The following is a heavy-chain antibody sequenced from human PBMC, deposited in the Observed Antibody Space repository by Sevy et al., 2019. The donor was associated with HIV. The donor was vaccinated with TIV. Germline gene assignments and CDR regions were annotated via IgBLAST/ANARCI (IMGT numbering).Heavy chain of an antibody. CDR1: GFTFVDYA. Sequence: GGSLRLSCAASGFTFVDYAMPWVRQVPGKGLEWASGIIWNGGSLGYGDSVKGRFTISRDNAKNSLYLQMNSLRGEDTALYYCARIYDSSGYYFLGYYYGMDVWGQGTTVTVSS. V-gene: IGHV3-9*01. CDR2: IIWNGGSL. CDR3: ARIYDSSGYYFLGYYYGMDV. J-gene: IGHJ6*02. D-gene: IGHD3-22*01.